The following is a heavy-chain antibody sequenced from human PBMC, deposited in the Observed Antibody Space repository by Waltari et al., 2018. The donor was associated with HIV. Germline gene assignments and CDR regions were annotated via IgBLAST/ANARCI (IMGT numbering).Heavy chain of an antibody. V-gene: IGHV3-7*04. CDR1: GFTFGGYW. Sequence: EVQLVESGGGLVQPGGPLSLSCEASGFTFGGYWVSWVRQAPGKGLEWVANIKEDGREKDYVDSVNGRFTISRDNAENSLYLQMNSLRAEDTAVYYCARGGFYGSGSKVNWGQGTLVTVSS. CDR2: IKEDGREK. J-gene: IGHJ4*02. CDR3: ARGGFYGSGSKVN. D-gene: IGHD3-10*01.